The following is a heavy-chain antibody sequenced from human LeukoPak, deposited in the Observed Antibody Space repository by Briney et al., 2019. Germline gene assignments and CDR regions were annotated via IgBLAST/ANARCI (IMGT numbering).Heavy chain of an antibody. CDR1: GASISSYY. Sequence: PSETLSLTCAVSGASISSYYWNWIRQPAGKGLERIGRIYTGGSTNYNPSLKSRVTMSVDTSKNQFSLKLSSVTAADTAVYYCARAFGGNSGRYYYYYMDVWGNGTTVTVSS. D-gene: IGHD4-23*01. V-gene: IGHV4-4*07. J-gene: IGHJ6*03. CDR3: ARAFGGNSGRYYYYYMDV. CDR2: IYTGGST.